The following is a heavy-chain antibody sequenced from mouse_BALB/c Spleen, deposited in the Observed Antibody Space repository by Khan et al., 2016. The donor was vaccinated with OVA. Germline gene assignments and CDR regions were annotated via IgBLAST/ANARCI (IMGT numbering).Heavy chain of an antibody. CDR2: VWTDGST. D-gene: IGHD1-1*02. CDR1: GFSLTNYG. Sequence: QVQLQQPGPGLVAPSQSLSITCTVSGFSLTNYGVNWVRQPPGKGLEWLGVVWTDGSTNYNSDLRSRLSIYKDNSKSQVFLKMNSLQIDDTAMYFCARFYGPYYAMDYWGQGTSVTVSS. J-gene: IGHJ4*01. CDR3: ARFYGPYYAMDY. V-gene: IGHV2-9*02.